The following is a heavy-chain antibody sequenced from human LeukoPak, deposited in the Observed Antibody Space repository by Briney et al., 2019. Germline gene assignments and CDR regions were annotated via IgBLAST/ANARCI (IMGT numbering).Heavy chain of an antibody. CDR3: ARGIRRIVATTGLYYFDY. Sequence: GGSLRLSCAASGFTFSSYSMNWVGQAPGKGLEWVSYISSSSSTIYYADSVKGRFTISRDNAKNSLYLQMNSLRAEDTAVYYCARGIRRIVATTGLYYFDYWGQGTLVTVSS. V-gene: IGHV3-48*01. D-gene: IGHD5-12*01. J-gene: IGHJ4*02. CDR2: ISSSSSTI. CDR1: GFTFSSYS.